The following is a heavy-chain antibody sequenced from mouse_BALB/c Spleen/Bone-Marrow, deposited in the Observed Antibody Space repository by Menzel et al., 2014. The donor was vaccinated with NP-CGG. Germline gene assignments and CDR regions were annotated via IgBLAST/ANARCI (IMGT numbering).Heavy chain of an antibody. CDR2: IYPGSGNT. J-gene: IGHJ3*01. V-gene: IGHV1-63*01. D-gene: IGHD2-3*01. CDR3: ARLRGYSQAWFAY. CDR1: GYAFTNYW. Sequence: QVQLQQSGAELVRPGTSVKISCKASGYAFTNYWLGWVKQRPGHGLEWIGDIYPGSGNTYYNEKFKGKATLTADKSSSTAYIQLSSLTSEDSAVYFCARLRGYSQAWFAYWGQGTLVTVSA.